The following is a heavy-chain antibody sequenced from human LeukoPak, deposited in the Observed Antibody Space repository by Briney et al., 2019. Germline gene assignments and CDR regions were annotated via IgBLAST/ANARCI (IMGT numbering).Heavy chain of an antibody. CDR1: GFTLTELS. D-gene: IGHD1-26*01. CDR3: ARGLTSSGAAGGY. V-gene: IGHV1-24*01. Sequence: GASVKVSCKVSGFTLTELSMHWVRQAPGKGLEWMGGFDPEDGETIYAQKFQGRVTITRDTSASTAYMELSSLRSEDTAVYYCARGLTSSGAAGGYWGQGTLVTVSS. CDR2: FDPEDGET. J-gene: IGHJ4*02.